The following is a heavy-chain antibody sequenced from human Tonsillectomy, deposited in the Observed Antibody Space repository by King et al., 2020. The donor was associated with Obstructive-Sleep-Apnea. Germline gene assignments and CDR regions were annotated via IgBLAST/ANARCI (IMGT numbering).Heavy chain of an antibody. V-gene: IGHV3-64*01. D-gene: IGHD3-9*01. Sequence: VQLVESGGGLVQPGGSLRLSCAASGFTFSSYAMHWFLQSPGKGLEYVSAISSNGGRTYYENSVKGRFTISRDNSKNTRYLQMGSLRAEDMAGYYCARGTPFYVDWLLCDYWGQGTLVTVSS. CDR3: ARGTPFYVDWLLCDY. CDR1: GFTFSSYA. CDR2: ISSNGGRT. J-gene: IGHJ4*02.